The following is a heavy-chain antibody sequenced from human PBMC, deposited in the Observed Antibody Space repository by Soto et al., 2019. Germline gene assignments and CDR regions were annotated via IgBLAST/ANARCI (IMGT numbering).Heavy chain of an antibody. CDR1: GGSISSDSYY. J-gene: IGHJ4*02. Sequence: SETLSLTCTVSGGSISSDSYYWGWIRQSPGKGLEWIGYIYYSGSTYYNPSLKSRVTISVDTSKNQFSLKLSSVTAADTAVYYCARGLYNWNYFDYWGQGTLVTVSS. CDR3: ARGLYNWNYFDY. D-gene: IGHD1-20*01. V-gene: IGHV4-31*03. CDR2: IYYSGST.